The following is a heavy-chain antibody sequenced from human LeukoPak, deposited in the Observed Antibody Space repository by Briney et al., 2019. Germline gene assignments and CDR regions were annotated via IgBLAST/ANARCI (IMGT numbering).Heavy chain of an antibody. J-gene: IGHJ6*03. V-gene: IGHV1-69*06. Sequence: ASVKVTCKASGYTFINYNINWVRQATGQGLEWMGGIIPIFGTANYAQKFQGRVTITADKSTSTAYMELSSLRSEDTAVYYCAREDQYDFQPMDVWGKGTTVTVSS. CDR3: AREDQYDFQPMDV. D-gene: IGHD3-3*01. CDR1: GYTFINYN. CDR2: IIPIFGTA.